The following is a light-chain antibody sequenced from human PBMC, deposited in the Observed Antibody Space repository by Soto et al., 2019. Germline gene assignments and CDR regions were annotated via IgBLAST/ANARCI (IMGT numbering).Light chain of an antibody. CDR1: QSVSAY. J-gene: IGKJ5*01. Sequence: DIVLTQSPGTLSLYPGESATLSCRASQSVSAYLAWYQQKPDQAPRLLIYDASNRATGVPARFSGSGSGTDFTLTISSLEPEDFAVYYCQQRSNLITFGQGTRLEIK. V-gene: IGKV3-11*01. CDR2: DAS. CDR3: QQRSNLIT.